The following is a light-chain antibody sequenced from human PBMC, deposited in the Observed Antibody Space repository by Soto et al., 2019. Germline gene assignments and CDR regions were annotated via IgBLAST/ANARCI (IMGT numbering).Light chain of an antibody. CDR1: SSNIGAGYD. J-gene: IGLJ2*01. Sequence: QSVLTQPPSVSGAPGQRVTISCTGSSSNIGAGYDVHWYQQLPGTAPKLLIYDNSNRPSGVPDRFSGSKSGTSASLAITGLQAEDEADYYCQSYDSSLSGSLFGGRTKLTVL. CDR3: QSYDSSLSGSL. CDR2: DNS. V-gene: IGLV1-40*01.